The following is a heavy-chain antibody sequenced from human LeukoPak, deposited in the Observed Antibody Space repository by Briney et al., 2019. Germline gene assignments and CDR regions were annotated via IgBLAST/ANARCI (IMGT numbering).Heavy chain of an antibody. V-gene: IGHV3-23*01. D-gene: IGHD5-18*01. J-gene: IGHJ4*02. CDR2: ISGSGGST. CDR1: GFTFSSYA. Sequence: PGGSLRLSCAASGFTFSSYAMSWVRQAPGKGLEWVSAISGSGGSTYYADSVKGRFTISRDNSKNMVYLQMDSLGVDDSAVYYCAKDRAWIQLWYFENWGQGTRVTVSS. CDR3: AKDRAWIQLWYFEN.